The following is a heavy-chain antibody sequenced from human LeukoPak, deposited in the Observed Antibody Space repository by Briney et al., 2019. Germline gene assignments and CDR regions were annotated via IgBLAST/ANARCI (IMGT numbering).Heavy chain of an antibody. Sequence: AGSLRLSCVASGFTFSRYGMSWVRQAPGKGLEWVSAISGSDDSTYYADSVRGRFTISRDVSKNTLFLQMNSLRAEDTALYYCTKAKYYHFDYWGQGTLVTVSS. CDR1: GFTFSRYG. J-gene: IGHJ4*02. CDR2: ISGSDDST. D-gene: IGHD3-16*01. V-gene: IGHV3-23*01. CDR3: TKAKYYHFDY.